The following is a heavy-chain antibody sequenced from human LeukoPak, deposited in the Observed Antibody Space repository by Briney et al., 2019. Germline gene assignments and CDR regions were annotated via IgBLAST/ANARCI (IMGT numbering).Heavy chain of an antibody. V-gene: IGHV4-34*01. CDR3: ARGLLQLGSVY. J-gene: IGHJ4*02. Sequence: SETLSLTCAVYGGSFSGYYWSWIRQPPGKGLEWIGEINHSGSTNYNPSLKSRVTISVDTSKNQFSLKLSSVTAADTAVYYCARGLLQLGSVYWGQGTLVTVSS. CDR1: GGSFSGYY. D-gene: IGHD5-18*01. CDR2: INHSGST.